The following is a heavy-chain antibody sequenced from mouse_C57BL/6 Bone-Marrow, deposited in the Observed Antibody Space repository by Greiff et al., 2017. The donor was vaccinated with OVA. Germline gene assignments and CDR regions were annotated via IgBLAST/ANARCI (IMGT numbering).Heavy chain of an antibody. J-gene: IGHJ2*01. CDR1: GYTFTSYW. Sequence: QVQLQQPGAELVRPGSSVKLSCKASGYTFTSYWMDWVKQRPGQGLEWICTLSPSARATPYNQNFKDKATLTVDKSSSTAYMQLSSLTSEDSAVYYCVGGTGTYWGQGTTLTVSS. D-gene: IGHD4-1*01. CDR3: VGGTGTY. CDR2: LSPSARAT. V-gene: IGHV1-61*01.